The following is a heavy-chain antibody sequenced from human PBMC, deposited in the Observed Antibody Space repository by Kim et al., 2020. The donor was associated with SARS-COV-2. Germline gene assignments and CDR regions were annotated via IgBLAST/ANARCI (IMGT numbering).Heavy chain of an antibody. D-gene: IGHD2-15*01. V-gene: IGHV4-39*01. Sequence: SETLSLTCTVSDDSLTDTSFYWGWIRQPPGTGLEWIGTIYSSGISSYKASLQSRLTMSVDTSKKQLSLRLNSVTAADTAVYYCASLTTTLVEVDGKRFGAADYWGQGTLVTVSS. CDR1: DDSLTDTSFY. J-gene: IGHJ4*02. CDR3: ASLTTTLVEVDGKRFGAADY. CDR2: IYSSGIS.